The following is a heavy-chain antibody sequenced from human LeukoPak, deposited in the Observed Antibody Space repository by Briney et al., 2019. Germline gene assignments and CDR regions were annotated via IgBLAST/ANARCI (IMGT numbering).Heavy chain of an antibody. V-gene: IGHV4-4*07. J-gene: IGHJ6*02. D-gene: IGHD3-3*01. Sequence: SETLSLTCTVSGGSISSYYWSWIRQPAGKGLEWIGRIYTSGSTNYTPPLKGRVTMSVDTSKDQFSLKLSSVTAADTAVYYCARDQGGITIFGVPNGYYYGMDVWGQGTTVTVSS. CDR1: GGSISSYY. CDR3: ARDQGGITIFGVPNGYYYGMDV. CDR2: IYTSGST.